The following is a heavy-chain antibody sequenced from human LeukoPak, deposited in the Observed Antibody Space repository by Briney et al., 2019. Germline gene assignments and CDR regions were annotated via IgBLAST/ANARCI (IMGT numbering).Heavy chain of an antibody. CDR3: AKGRVGANGYYYYGMDV. Sequence: GGSLRLSCAATGFTFSSFSMHWVRQAPGKGLEWVAVISYDGSNKYYADSVKGRFAISRDNSKNTLYLQMNSLRTEDTAVYYCAKGRVGANGYYYYGMDVWGQGTTVTVSS. D-gene: IGHD1-26*01. V-gene: IGHV3-30*18. CDR2: ISYDGSNK. J-gene: IGHJ6*02. CDR1: GFTFSSFS.